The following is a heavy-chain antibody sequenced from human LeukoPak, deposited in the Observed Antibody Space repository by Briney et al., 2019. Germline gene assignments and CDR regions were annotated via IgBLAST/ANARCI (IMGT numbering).Heavy chain of an antibody. J-gene: IGHJ4*02. CDR1: GGSISSYY. Sequence: SGTLSLTCTVSGGSISSYYWSWIRQPPGKGLEWIGYIYYSGSTNYNPSLKSRVTISVDTSKNQFSLKLSSVTAADTAVYYCASFSLDVVGAKFDYWGQGTLVNCSS. D-gene: IGHD1-26*01. CDR2: IYYSGST. V-gene: IGHV4-59*08. CDR3: ASFSLDVVGAKFDY.